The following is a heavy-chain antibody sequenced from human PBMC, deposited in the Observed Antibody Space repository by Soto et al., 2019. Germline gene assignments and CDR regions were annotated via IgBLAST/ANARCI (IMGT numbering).Heavy chain of an antibody. Sequence: SETLSLTCTVSGGSISSGNYFWSWIRQQPGKGLEWIGYIYYSGSTYYNPSLKSRVTISVDTSKNQFSLKLSSVTAADTAVYYCARDNYSGYQFHYWGQGTLVTSPQ. V-gene: IGHV4-31*03. CDR2: IYYSGST. D-gene: IGHD5-12*01. J-gene: IGHJ4*02. CDR1: GGSISSGNYF. CDR3: ARDNYSGYQFHY.